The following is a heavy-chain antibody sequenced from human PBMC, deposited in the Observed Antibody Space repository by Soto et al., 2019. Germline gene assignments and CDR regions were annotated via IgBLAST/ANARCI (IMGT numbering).Heavy chain of an antibody. Sequence: QVQLQESGPGLVKPSETLSVTCIVSGGSISSYHWSWIRQPPGKGLEWIGYTYNSGSTNYNPSLKSRVTISVDTSKNQFSLKLSSVTAADTAVYYCARVGISGSRNYYYYMDVWGKGTTVTVSS. V-gene: IGHV4-59*01. CDR2: TYNSGST. D-gene: IGHD3-10*01. CDR1: GGSISSYH. J-gene: IGHJ6*03. CDR3: ARVGISGSRNYYYYMDV.